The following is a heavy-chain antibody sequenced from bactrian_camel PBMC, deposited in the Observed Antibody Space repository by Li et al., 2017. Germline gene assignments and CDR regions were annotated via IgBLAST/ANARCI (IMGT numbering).Heavy chain of an antibody. CDR1: GNIASSYC. J-gene: IGHJ4*01. V-gene: IGHV3S28*01. CDR3: AADDRSHGGDWYDSKIYNR. Sequence: SCAASGNIASSYCMGWFRQAPGKEREGVAAIYIGGSSIFYVDSVKGRFAISKDNVKNTLYLQMQSLKPEDTAMYYCAADDRSHGGDWYDSKIYNRWCQGTQVTVS. CDR2: IYIGGSSI. D-gene: IGHD6*01.